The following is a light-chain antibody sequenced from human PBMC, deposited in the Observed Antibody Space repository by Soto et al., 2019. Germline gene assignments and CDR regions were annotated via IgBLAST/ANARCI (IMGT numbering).Light chain of an antibody. CDR2: KTS. CDR1: QSISSW. Sequence: DIQMTQSHYSLSASVGDRVTITCRASQSISSWLAWYQQKPGKAPKLVIYKTSSLESGVPSTFSGSGSGTEFTLTISSLQPDDFATYFCQQYDSFPLTFCGGTKVDIK. J-gene: IGKJ4*01. CDR3: QQYDSFPLT. V-gene: IGKV1-5*03.